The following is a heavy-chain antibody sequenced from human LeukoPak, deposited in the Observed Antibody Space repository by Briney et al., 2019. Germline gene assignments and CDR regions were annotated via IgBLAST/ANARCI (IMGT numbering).Heavy chain of an antibody. Sequence: ASVKVSCKASGGTFSSYAISWVRRAPGQGLEWMGGIIPIFGTANYAQKFQGRVTITADESTSTAYMELSSLRSEDTAVYYCARDTGNDYGDYAPIRDYYYGMDVWGQGTTVTVSS. J-gene: IGHJ6*02. CDR3: ARDTGNDYGDYAPIRDYYYGMDV. CDR2: IIPIFGTA. CDR1: GGTFSSYA. D-gene: IGHD4-17*01. V-gene: IGHV1-69*13.